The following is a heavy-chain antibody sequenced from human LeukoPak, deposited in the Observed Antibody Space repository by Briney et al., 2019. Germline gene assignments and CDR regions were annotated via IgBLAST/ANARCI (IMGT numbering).Heavy chain of an antibody. D-gene: IGHD3-22*01. CDR2: MNPNSGNT. V-gene: IGHV1-8*01. CDR3: ARAYSDSSGYYVEGFDY. Sequence: ASVKVSCKASGYTFSSYDINWVRQATGQGLEWMGWMNPNSGNTGYAQKFQGRVTMTMSTAIRTAYMELSSLRSEDTAVYYCARAYSDSSGYYVEGFDYWGQGTLVTVSS. CDR1: GYTFSSYD. J-gene: IGHJ4*02.